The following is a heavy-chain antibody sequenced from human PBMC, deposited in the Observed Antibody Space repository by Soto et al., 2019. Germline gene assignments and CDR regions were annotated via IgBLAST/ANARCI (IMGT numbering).Heavy chain of an antibody. V-gene: IGHV1-69*13. J-gene: IGHJ6*02. CDR3: ARAVAARRYYYYGMDV. D-gene: IGHD6-6*01. CDR2: IIPIFGTA. CDR1: GCTFSSYA. Sequence: AVKVSCKASGCTFSSYAISWVRQAPGQGLEWMGGIIPIFGTANYAQKFQGRVTITADESTSTAYMELSSLRSEDTAVYYCARAVAARRYYYYGMDVWGQGTTVTVSS.